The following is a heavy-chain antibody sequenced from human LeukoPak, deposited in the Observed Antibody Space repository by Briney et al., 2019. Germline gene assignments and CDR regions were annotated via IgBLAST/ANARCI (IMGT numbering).Heavy chain of an antibody. D-gene: IGHD1-26*01. V-gene: IGHV4-38-2*02. CDR1: GYSISSGYY. CDR3: ARAGGSYLSYFDY. J-gene: IGHJ4*02. CDR2: IYHSGST. Sequence: SETLSLTCTVSGYSISSGYYWGWIRQPPGKGLEWIGSIYHSGSTYYNPSLKSRVTISVDTSKNQFSLKLSSVTAADTAVYYCARAGGSYLSYFDYWGQGTLVTVSS.